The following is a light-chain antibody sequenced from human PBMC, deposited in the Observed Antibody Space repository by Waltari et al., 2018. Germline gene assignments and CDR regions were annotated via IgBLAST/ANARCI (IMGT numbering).Light chain of an antibody. Sequence: DIQMPQSPSTLSASVGDRVSISCRASQSIITWLAWYQQNPGKAPKLLVYKASSLESGVPSRFSGSGSGTEFTLTISSLQADDFATYYCQQYNKYPLTFGGGTKVEI. V-gene: IGKV1-5*03. CDR1: QSIITW. CDR2: KAS. J-gene: IGKJ4*01. CDR3: QQYNKYPLT.